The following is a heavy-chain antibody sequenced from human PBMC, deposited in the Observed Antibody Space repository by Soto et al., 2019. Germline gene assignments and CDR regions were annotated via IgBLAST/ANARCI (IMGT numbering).Heavy chain of an antibody. D-gene: IGHD1-26*01. V-gene: IGHV3-23*01. CDR3: AKDGGWELPGYYYYYGMDV. CDR2: ISGSGGST. J-gene: IGHJ6*02. Sequence: GGSLRLSCAASGFTFSSYAMSWVRQAPGKGLEWVSAISGSGGSTYYADSVKGRFTISRDNSKNTLYLQMNSLRAEDTAVYYCAKDGGWELPGYYYYYGMDVWGQGTTVTVSS. CDR1: GFTFSSYA.